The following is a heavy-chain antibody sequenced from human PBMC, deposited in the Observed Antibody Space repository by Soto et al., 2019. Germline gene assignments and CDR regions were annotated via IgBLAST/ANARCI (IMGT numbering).Heavy chain of an antibody. V-gene: IGHV3-74*01. D-gene: IGHD3-16*01. Sequence: EVQLVESGGGVVQPGESLRLSCTASGFTFSTYWMHWVRQAPGKGLVWLSRLKGDGSMTDCADSVKGRFTISRDNAENTLYLQMNGLRAEDTAIYYCARGGLYAYYQDNWGQGTLVTVSS. J-gene: IGHJ4*02. CDR1: GFTFSTYW. CDR3: ARGGLYAYYQDN. CDR2: LKGDGSMT.